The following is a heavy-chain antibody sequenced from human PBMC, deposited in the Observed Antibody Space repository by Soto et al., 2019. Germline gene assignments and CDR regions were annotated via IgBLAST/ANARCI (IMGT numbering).Heavy chain of an antibody. CDR1: GDSLSNYY. J-gene: IGHJ4*02. CDR2: IYYSGST. CDR3: AKANSGYGSFDH. Sequence: SETLSLTCTVSGDSLSNYYCSWIRQSPGKGLEWIGYIYYSGSTKYNPSLKSRVTISIDKSKNQFSLKLTSVTAADTAVYYCAKANSGYGSFDHWGQGMLVTVSS. V-gene: IGHV4-59*01. D-gene: IGHD5-12*01.